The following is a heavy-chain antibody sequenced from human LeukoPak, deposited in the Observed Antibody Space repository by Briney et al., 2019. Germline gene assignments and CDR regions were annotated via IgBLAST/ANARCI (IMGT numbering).Heavy chain of an antibody. V-gene: IGHV1-18*01. CDR2: ISPYNGNT. CDR1: GYDFTSVG. D-gene: IGHD6-19*01. Sequence: ASVTVSFKSSGYDFTSVGIDWVRRAPGQGLEWMGWISPYNGNTRYAQKFQGRVAMTTDTSTTTAYMELRGLRFNDTAVYYCARAGPGSGWYFDYWGQGTLVTVSS. J-gene: IGHJ4*02. CDR3: ARAGPGSGWYFDY.